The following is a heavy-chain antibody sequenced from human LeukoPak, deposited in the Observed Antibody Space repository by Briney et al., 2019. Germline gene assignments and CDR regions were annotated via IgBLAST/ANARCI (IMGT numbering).Heavy chain of an antibody. D-gene: IGHD6-19*01. CDR2: IYTSGST. J-gene: IGHJ5*02. CDR3: ARIAVAATGYNWFDP. Sequence: KASETLSLTCTVSGGSISSYYWSWIRQPAGKGLEWIGRIYTSGSTNYNPSLKSRVTMSVDTSKNQFSLKLSSVTAADTAVYYCARIAVAATGYNWFDPWGQGTLVTVSS. CDR1: GGSISSYY. V-gene: IGHV4-4*07.